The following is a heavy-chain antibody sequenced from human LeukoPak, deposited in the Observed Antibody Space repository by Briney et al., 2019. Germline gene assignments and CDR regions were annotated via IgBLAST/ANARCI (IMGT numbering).Heavy chain of an antibody. CDR2: IYYSGST. J-gene: IGHJ4*02. CDR1: GGSISSYY. CDR3: ARYVVVTAYFDY. V-gene: IGHV4-59*01. D-gene: IGHD2-21*02. Sequence: KPSETLSLTCTVSGGSISSYYWSWIRQPPGKGLEWIGNIYYSGSTNYNPSLKSRVTISVDTSKNQFSLKLSSVTAADTAVYYCARYVVVTAYFDYWGQGTLVTVSS.